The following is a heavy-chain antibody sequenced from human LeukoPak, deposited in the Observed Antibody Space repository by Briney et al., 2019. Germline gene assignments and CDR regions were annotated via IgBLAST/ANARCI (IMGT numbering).Heavy chain of an antibody. CDR2: ICPDGTVT. J-gene: IGHJ4*02. CDR1: GFTFSTYC. V-gene: IGHV3-74*01. CDR3: VRDFRSADY. Sequence: GGSLRLSCAASGFTFSTYCMHWVRQAPGKGPMWVSRICPDGTVTNYADSVKARFIISRDNARNTVCLQMNSLRVEDTAVYYCVRDFRSADYWGQGTLVTVSS.